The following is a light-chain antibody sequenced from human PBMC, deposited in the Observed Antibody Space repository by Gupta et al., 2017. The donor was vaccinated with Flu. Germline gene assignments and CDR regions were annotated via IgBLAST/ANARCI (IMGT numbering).Light chain of an antibody. J-gene: IGLJ3*02. CDR1: SGSIASNY. CDR3: QSYDSNYRGV. V-gene: IGLV6-57*01. Sequence: VTISCTRSSGSIASNYVQRYQQRPGSSPTTVIYEDNDRPSGVPDRFSGSIDRSSNSASLTISGLKTEDEADYYCQSYDSNYRGVFGGGTKLTVL. CDR2: EDN.